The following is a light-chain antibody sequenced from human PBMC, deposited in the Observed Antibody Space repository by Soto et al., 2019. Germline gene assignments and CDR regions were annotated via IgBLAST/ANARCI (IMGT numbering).Light chain of an antibody. CDR3: QHYNSYSEA. CDR1: QTISSW. CDR2: KAS. V-gene: IGKV1-5*03. J-gene: IGKJ1*01. Sequence: DIQMTQSASTLSGSVGAGVTITRRAGQTISSWLAWYQQRPGKAPKIMSYKASTLKSGVPSRFRGSGSGTEFTLTISSLQPDDFATYYCQHYNSYSEAFGQGTKVDFK.